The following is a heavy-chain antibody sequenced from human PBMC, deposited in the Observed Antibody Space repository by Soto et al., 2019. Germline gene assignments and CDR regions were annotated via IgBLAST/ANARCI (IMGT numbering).Heavy chain of an antibody. CDR3: ARVNWNYKRTVDY. CDR1: GGSISSGGYY. CDR2: IYYSGST. Sequence: KSSETLSLTCTVSGGSISSGGYYWSWIRQHPGKGLEWIGYIYYSGSTYYNPSLKSRVTISVDTSKNQFSLKLSSVTAADTAVYYCARVNWNYKRTVDYCGQGPLVTVSS. D-gene: IGHD1-7*01. J-gene: IGHJ4*02. V-gene: IGHV4-31*03.